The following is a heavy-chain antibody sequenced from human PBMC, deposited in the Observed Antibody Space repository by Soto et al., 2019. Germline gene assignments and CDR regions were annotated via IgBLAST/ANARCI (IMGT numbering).Heavy chain of an antibody. D-gene: IGHD6-13*01. V-gene: IGHV3-74*01. J-gene: IGHJ3*02. CDR1: GFTFSRSW. CDR2: IKSDGSST. CDR3: LREQGIAATDYYYAFNI. Sequence: EVQLVESGGGLVQPGGSLRLSCAASGFTFSRSWMHWVRQAPGKGLVWVSRIKSDGSSTTYADSVKGRFTISSDNTKNTLYLKMHSLRAEDTALYYCLREQGIAATDYYYAFNIWGQGTLVTVSS.